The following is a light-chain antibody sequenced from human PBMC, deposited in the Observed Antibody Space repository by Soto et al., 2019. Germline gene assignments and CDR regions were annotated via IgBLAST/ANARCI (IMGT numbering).Light chain of an antibody. CDR3: CSYAGSSTVI. Sequence: QSALTQPASVSGSPGQSITISCTGTSSDVGSYNLVSWYKQHPGKAPKLMIYEDNKRPSGVSNRFSGSKSGNTASLTISGLQAEDEADYYCCSYAGSSTVIFGGGTKVTVL. CDR2: EDN. J-gene: IGLJ2*01. CDR1: SSDVGSYNL. V-gene: IGLV2-23*01.